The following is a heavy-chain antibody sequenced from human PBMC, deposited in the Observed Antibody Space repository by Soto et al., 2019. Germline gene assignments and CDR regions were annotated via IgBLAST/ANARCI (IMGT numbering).Heavy chain of an antibody. CDR2: ISPHNDRT. Sequence: ASVKVSCKASGYNFTSYGISWVRQAPGQGLEWMGWISPHNDRTKYARRFQDRVTMTTETPTSTVYMELGSLRSDDTAVYYCARDLYYSSGRYFDHDAFDIWGQGTVGT. CDR1: GYNFTSYG. CDR3: ARDLYYSSGRYFDHDAFDI. V-gene: IGHV1-18*01. J-gene: IGHJ3*02. D-gene: IGHD6-19*01.